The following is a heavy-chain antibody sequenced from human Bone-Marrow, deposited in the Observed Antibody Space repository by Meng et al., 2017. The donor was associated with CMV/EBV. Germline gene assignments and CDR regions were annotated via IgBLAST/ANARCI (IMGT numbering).Heavy chain of an antibody. Sequence: ESLKISCAASGFIFNRFGMKWVRQAPGKGLEWIGEINHSGSTNYNPSLKSRVTISVDTSKNQFSLKLSSVTAADTAVYYCVRGRYCSSTSCYYYYYGMDVWGQGTTVTVSS. D-gene: IGHD2-2*01. J-gene: IGHJ6*02. CDR1: GFIFNRFG. CDR2: INHSGST. V-gene: IGHV4-34*01. CDR3: VRGRYCSSTSCYYYYYGMDV.